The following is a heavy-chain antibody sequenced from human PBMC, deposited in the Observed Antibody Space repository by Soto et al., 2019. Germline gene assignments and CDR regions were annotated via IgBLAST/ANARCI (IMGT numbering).Heavy chain of an antibody. CDR2: ISSSGSTI. CDR1: GFTCSDYD. J-gene: IGHJ6*03. CDR3: ARSEISPPPGYYYYMDV. V-gene: IGHV3-11*01. Sequence: QVQLVESGGGLVKPGGSLRLSCAASGFTCSDYDMSWIRQAPGKGLEWVSYISSSGSTIYSADSVKGRFTISRDNAKNSLYLQMNSLRAEYTAVYYCARSEISPPPGYYYYMDVWGKGTTVTVSS.